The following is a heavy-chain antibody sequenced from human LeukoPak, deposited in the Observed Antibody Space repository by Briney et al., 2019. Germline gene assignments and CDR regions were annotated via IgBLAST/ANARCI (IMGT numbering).Heavy chain of an antibody. J-gene: IGHJ4*02. CDR1: GFTFDDYS. CDR3: ARDPTYYYDSSGYYLDY. V-gene: IGHV3-43*01. Sequence: GGSLRLSCAASGFTFDDYSMHWVRQAPGKGLEWVSLIPWDGGSTYYADSVKGRFTISRDNAKNTLYLQMNSLRAEDTAVYYCARDPTYYYDSSGYYLDYWGQGTLVTVSS. CDR2: IPWDGGST. D-gene: IGHD3-22*01.